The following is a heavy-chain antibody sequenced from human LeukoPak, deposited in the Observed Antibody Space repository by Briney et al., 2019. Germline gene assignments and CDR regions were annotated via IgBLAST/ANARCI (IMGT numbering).Heavy chain of an antibody. J-gene: IGHJ3*02. CDR3: AREAGPGILWFRELSRRRGAFDI. Sequence: ASVKVSCKASGYTFTSYDINWVRQATGQGLEWMGWMNPNSGNTGYAQKFQGRVTMTRNTSISTAYMELSSLRSEDTAVYYCAREAGPGILWFRELSRRRGAFDIWGQGTMVTVSS. V-gene: IGHV1-8*01. D-gene: IGHD3-10*01. CDR2: MNPNSGNT. CDR1: GYTFTSYD.